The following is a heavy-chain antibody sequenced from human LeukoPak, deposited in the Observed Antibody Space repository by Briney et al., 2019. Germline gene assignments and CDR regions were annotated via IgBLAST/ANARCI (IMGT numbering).Heavy chain of an antibody. V-gene: IGHV4-61*02. Sequence: SETLSLTCTVSGGSISSSDYYWAWIRQPAGKGLEWIGRIYTSGGTNYNPSLKSRVTISVDAPRNQFSLKLRSVIAADTAVYYCARGFGGQEVFDYWGQGALVTVSS. CDR1: GGSISSSDYY. CDR2: IYTSGGT. CDR3: ARGFGGQEVFDY. D-gene: IGHD2-15*01. J-gene: IGHJ4*02.